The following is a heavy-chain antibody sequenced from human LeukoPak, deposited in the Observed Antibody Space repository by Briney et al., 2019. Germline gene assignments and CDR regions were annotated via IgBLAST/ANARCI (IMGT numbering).Heavy chain of an antibody. CDR3: ARVPRDTAMGIIDFDY. V-gene: IGHV1-2*02. J-gene: IGHJ4*02. CDR1: GYTFIGYY. D-gene: IGHD5-18*01. Sequence: ASVKVSCKASGYTFIGYYMHWVRQAPGQGLEWMGWINPNSGGTNYAQKFQGRVTMTRDTSISTAYMELSRLRSDDTAVYYCARVPRDTAMGIIDFDYWGQGTLVTVSS. CDR2: INPNSGGT.